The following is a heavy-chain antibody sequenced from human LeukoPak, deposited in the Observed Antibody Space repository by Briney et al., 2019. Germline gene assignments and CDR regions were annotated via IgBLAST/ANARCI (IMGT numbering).Heavy chain of an antibody. J-gene: IGHJ4*02. D-gene: IGHD2-15*01. CDR2: ITGSSNFM. CDR3: AGDFSLSRSSDY. CDR1: GFTFRAYS. Sequence: GGSLRLSCAASGFTFRAYSMNWVRQAPGKGLEWVSSITGSSNFMSYADSVKGRFTISRDNARNSLYLQMNSLRAEDTAVYYCAGDFSLSRSSDYWGQGALVTVSS. V-gene: IGHV3-21*01.